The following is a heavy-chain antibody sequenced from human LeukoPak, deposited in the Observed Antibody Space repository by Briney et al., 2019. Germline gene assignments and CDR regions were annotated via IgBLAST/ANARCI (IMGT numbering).Heavy chain of an antibody. CDR1: GFTFSGSW. CDR2: INQDGSEE. V-gene: IGHV3-7*03. Sequence: PGGSLRLSCAASGFTFSGSWMSWVRQAPGQGLECVANINQDGSEEYYVDSVKGRFTISRDNSKNSLYLQMNSLRSEDTALYYCATWAFYHSLDVWGQGTTVTVSS. CDR3: ATWAFYHSLDV. J-gene: IGHJ6*02. D-gene: IGHD1-26*01.